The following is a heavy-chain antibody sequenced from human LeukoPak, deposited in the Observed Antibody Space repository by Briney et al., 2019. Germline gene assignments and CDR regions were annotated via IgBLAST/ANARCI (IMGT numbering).Heavy chain of an antibody. D-gene: IGHD2/OR15-2a*01. CDR1: GFTFSTYA. J-gene: IGHJ4*02. CDR2: IRGDGATK. CDR3: AKDQYRDYFRGADY. V-gene: IGHV3-23*01. Sequence: GGSLRLSCAASGFTFSTYAMTWFRQAPGKGLEWVSAIRGDGATKFYADSVKGRFTVSRDNSKNTLYLQMNSLRAEDTAVYYCAKDQYRDYFRGADYWGQGTLVTVSS.